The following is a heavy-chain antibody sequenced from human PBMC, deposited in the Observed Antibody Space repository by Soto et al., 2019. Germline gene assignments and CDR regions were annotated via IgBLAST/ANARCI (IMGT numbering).Heavy chain of an antibody. D-gene: IGHD6-19*01. CDR3: VGWYLNNP. Sequence: EVHLVESGGGLVQPGGSLRLSCAGSGFTFSYYWMSWVRQAPGKGLEWVAHIKGDGSEIYYVDSVKGRFTISRDNAKNSLYLQMNSLRADDTAVFYCVGWYLNNPWGQGTLVTVSS. J-gene: IGHJ5*02. CDR1: GFTFSYYW. CDR2: IKGDGSEI. V-gene: IGHV3-7*02.